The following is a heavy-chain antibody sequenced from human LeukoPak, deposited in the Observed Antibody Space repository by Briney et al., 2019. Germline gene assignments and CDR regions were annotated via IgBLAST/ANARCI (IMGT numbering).Heavy chain of an antibody. CDR1: GDSISSDYY. D-gene: IGHD3-10*01. CDR3: ARRKEVPGAISYFDL. Sequence: PSETLSLTCTVSGDSISSDYYWSWIRQHPEQGLEWIGYIYNSGSTYYNPSFESRGTISMDTSKNQFSLKLRSVTAADTAIYYCARRKEVPGAISYFDLWGQGTLVTVSS. J-gene: IGHJ5*02. V-gene: IGHV4-31*03. CDR2: IYNSGST.